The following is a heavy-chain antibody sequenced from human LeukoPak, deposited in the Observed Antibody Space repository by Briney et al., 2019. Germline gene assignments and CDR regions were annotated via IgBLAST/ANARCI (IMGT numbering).Heavy chain of an antibody. Sequence: PSETLSLTCAVYGGSFSGYYWSWIRQPPGKGLEWIGEINHSGSTNYNPALKSRVTISVDTSKNQFSLKLSSVTAADTAVYYCARGFGLARYYYGSGSSKSWYYFDYWGQGTLVTVSS. J-gene: IGHJ4*02. V-gene: IGHV4-34*01. CDR3: ARGFGLARYYYGSGSSKSWYYFDY. CDR1: GGSFSGYY. CDR2: INHSGST. D-gene: IGHD3-10*01.